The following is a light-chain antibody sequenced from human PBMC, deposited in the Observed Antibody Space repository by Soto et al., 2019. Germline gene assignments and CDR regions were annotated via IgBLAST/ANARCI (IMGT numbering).Light chain of an antibody. Sequence: DIQMTQSPSSLSASVGDRVTITCRASQSISSYLNWYQQKPGKAPKLLIYAASSLQSGVPSRFSGRGSGTDFTLTISSLQPEDFATYYCRQSYSTPWTFGPGTKVEIK. CDR1: QSISSY. J-gene: IGKJ1*01. V-gene: IGKV1-39*01. CDR2: AAS. CDR3: RQSYSTPWT.